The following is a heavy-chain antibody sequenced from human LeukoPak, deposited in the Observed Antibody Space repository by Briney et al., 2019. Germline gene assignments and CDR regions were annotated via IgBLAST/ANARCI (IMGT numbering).Heavy chain of an antibody. CDR1: GFSFSICC. D-gene: IGHD4-17*01. CDR3: VKATVTSSYFDYFDS. Sequence: GGFLRLSCSASGFSFSICCMHWVRQAPGKGLEYVSAINNNGDHTNYADSVKGRFTISRDNSKNTLYLQMSSLRAEDTAVYYCVKATVTSSYFDYFDSWGQGTRVTVSS. V-gene: IGHV3-64D*09. CDR2: INNNGDHT. J-gene: IGHJ4*02.